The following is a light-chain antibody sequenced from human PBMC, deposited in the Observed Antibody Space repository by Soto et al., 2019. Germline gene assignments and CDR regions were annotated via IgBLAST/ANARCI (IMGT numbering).Light chain of an antibody. CDR1: QTVFSY. V-gene: IGKV3-11*01. J-gene: IGKJ4*01. CDR2: DTS. Sequence: EIVLTQSPATLSLSPGERATLSCRASQTVFSYLGRYQQRPGQAPRFLIYDTSNRATGIPARFSGSGSWTDLTIAISCLEPEDFALYYLQHRYMSPPLTFGGRTKLEIK. CDR3: QHRYMSPPLT.